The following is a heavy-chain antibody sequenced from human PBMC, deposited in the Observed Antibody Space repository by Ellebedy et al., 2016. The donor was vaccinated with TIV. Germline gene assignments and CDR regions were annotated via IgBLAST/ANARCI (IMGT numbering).Heavy chain of an antibody. CDR2: LSGGGNIA. CDR1: GDSISSSPHF. J-gene: IGHJ4*02. V-gene: IGHV3-23*01. Sequence: ETLSLTCSVSGDSISSSPHFWGWIRLAPGKGPEWVSVLSGGGNIAYDADSVQGRFTISRDNSKNTLYLQMDSLRAEDTAVYYCAKSVFLLRDYFASWGQGTLVTVSS. CDR3: AKSVFLLRDYFAS.